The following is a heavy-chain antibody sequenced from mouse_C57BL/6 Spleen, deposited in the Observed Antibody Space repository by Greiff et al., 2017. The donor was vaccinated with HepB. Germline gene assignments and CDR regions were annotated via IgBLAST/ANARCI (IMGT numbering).Heavy chain of an antibody. Sequence: EVKLQESGPELVKPGASVKIPCKASGYTFTDYNMDWVKQSHGKSLEWIGEINPNNGGTIYNQKFKGKATLTVDKSSSTAYMELRSLTSEDTAVYYCARSDYDYAMDYWGQGTSVTVSS. CDR3: ARSDYDYAMDY. V-gene: IGHV1-18*01. CDR1: GYTFTDYN. D-gene: IGHD2-4*01. CDR2: INPNNGGT. J-gene: IGHJ4*01.